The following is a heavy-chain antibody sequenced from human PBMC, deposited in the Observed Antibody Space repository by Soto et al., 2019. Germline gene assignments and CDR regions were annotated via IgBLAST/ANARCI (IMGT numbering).Heavy chain of an antibody. CDR3: ARERVDCSTTSCYYYYGTDV. D-gene: IGHD2-2*01. CDR1: GYTFTSYG. Sequence: ASVKVSCKASGYTFTSYGISWVRQAPGQGLEWMGWISAYNGNTNYAQKLQGRVTMTTDTSTSTAYMELRSLRSDDTAVYYCARERVDCSTTSCYYYYGTDVWGQGTPVTVSS. CDR2: ISAYNGNT. J-gene: IGHJ6*02. V-gene: IGHV1-18*01.